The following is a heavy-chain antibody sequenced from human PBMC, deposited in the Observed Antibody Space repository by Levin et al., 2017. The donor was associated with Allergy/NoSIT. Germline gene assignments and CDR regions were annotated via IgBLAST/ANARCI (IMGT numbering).Heavy chain of an antibody. CDR2: ISGSGGST. CDR3: AKAPGVGLHFDC. Sequence: PGGSLRLSCAASGFTSSNYGMSWVRQPPGKGLEWVSTISGSGGSTYYAASVKGRFTISRDNSKNTLYLQMNSLRAEGTAVYYCAKAPGVGLHFDCWGQGTLVTVSS. V-gene: IGHV3-23*01. J-gene: IGHJ4*02. D-gene: IGHD3-10*01. CDR1: GFTSSNYG.